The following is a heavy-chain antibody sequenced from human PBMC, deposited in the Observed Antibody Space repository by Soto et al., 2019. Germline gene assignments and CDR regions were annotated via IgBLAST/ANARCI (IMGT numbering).Heavy chain of an antibody. CDR2: ISSSSSII. CDR1: GFTFSSYS. V-gene: IGHV3-48*01. J-gene: IGHJ5*02. Sequence: GGSLRLSCAASGFTFSSYSMNWVRQAPGKGLERVSYISSSSSIIYYADSVKGRFTISRDNAKNSLYLQMNSLRAEDTAVYYCARSPVVPAAIGLNWFDPWGQGTLVTVSS. CDR3: ARSPVVPAAIGLNWFDP. D-gene: IGHD2-2*01.